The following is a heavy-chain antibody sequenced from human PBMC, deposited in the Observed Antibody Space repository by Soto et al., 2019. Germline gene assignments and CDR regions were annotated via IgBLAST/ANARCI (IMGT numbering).Heavy chain of an antibody. CDR3: ARGSRPCYYYYMDV. V-gene: IGHV4-34*01. CDR1: GGSFSGYY. Sequence: SETLSLTCAVYGGSFSGYYWSWIRQPPGKGLEWIGEINHSGSTNYNPSLKSRVTISVDTSKNQFSLKLSSVTAADTAVYYCARGSRPCYYYYMDVWGKGTTVTVSS. CDR2: INHSGST. J-gene: IGHJ6*03.